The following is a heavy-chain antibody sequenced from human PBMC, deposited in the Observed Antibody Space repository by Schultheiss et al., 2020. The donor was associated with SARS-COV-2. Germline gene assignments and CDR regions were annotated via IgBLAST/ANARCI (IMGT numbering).Heavy chain of an antibody. CDR3: ARHAVAAAPSNFDY. V-gene: IGHV5-51*01. CDR1: GYSFASYW. Sequence: ESLKISCQGSGYSFASYWIGWVRQLPGKDLEWMGIIYPGDSDTRYSPSFEGQVSMSADKSISTAYLQWSSLKASDTAMYYCARHAVAAAPSNFDYWGQGTLVTVSS. J-gene: IGHJ4*02. D-gene: IGHD6-25*01. CDR2: IYPGDSDT.